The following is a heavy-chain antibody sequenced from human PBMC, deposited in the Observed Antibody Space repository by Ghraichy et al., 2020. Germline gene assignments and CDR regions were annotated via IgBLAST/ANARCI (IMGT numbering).Heavy chain of an antibody. CDR3: AKESGDYFDY. J-gene: IGHJ4*02. Sequence: GESLNISCAASGFTFSSYAMSWVRQAPGKGLEWVSAISGSGGSTYYADSVKGRFTISRDNSKNTLYLQMNSLRAEDTAVYYCAKESGDYFDYWGQGTLVTVSS. V-gene: IGHV3-23*01. D-gene: IGHD4-17*01. CDR1: GFTFSSYA. CDR2: ISGSGGST.